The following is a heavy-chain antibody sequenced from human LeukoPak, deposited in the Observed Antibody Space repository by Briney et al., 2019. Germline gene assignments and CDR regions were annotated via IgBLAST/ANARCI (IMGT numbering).Heavy chain of an antibody. Sequence: SETLSLTCAVSGGSISSSNWWSWIRQPPGKGLEWIGYIYYSGSTYYNPSLKSRVTISVDTSKNQFSLKLSSVTAADTAVYYCARYYYDSSGYYLFDYWGQGTLVTVSS. V-gene: IGHV4-30-4*01. CDR3: ARYYYDSSGYYLFDY. D-gene: IGHD3-22*01. J-gene: IGHJ4*02. CDR2: IYYSGST. CDR1: GGSISSSNW.